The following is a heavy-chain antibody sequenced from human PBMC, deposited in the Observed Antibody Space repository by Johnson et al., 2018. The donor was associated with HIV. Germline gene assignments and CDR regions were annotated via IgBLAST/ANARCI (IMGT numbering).Heavy chain of an antibody. CDR1: GFTFRNYD. J-gene: IGHJ3*02. CDR3: ARGGLEMATITDAFDI. Sequence: VQLVESGGGLVQPGGSLRLSCAASGFTFRNYDMHWVRQGTGEALEWVSAITTAGDAYYADSVKGRFTISRDSSKDTLYLPMNSLRAEDTAIYYCARGGLEMATITDAFDIWGQGTMVTVSS. CDR2: ITTAGDA. D-gene: IGHD5-24*01. V-gene: IGHV3-13*01.